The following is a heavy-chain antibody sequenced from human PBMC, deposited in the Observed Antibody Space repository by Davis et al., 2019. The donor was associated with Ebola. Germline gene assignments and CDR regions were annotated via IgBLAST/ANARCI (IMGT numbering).Heavy chain of an antibody. Sequence: GESLKISCAASGFIFSDFWMSWVRQAPGRGLEWVANIRQDGSDKQYVDSVKGRFTISRDNAKNSLYLQMNSLRAEDTAVYYCARGDFYYGVDVWGQGTTVTVSS. CDR1: GFIFSDFW. J-gene: IGHJ6*02. V-gene: IGHV3-7*03. CDR3: ARGDFYYGVDV. CDR2: IRQDGSDK.